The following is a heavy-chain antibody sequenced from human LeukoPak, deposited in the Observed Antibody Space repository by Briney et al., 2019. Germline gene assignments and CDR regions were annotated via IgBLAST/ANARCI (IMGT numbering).Heavy chain of an antibody. J-gene: IGHJ4*02. D-gene: IGHD3-10*01. Sequence: PSETLSLTCTVSGGSISSYYWSWIRQPPGKGLEWIGYIYYSGSTNYNPSLKSRVTISVDTSKNQFSLKLSSVTAADTAVYYCARYYYGSGSSTASMDVWGQGTLVTVSS. CDR1: GGSISSYY. CDR2: IYYSGST. CDR3: ARYYYGSGSSTASMDV. V-gene: IGHV4-59*01.